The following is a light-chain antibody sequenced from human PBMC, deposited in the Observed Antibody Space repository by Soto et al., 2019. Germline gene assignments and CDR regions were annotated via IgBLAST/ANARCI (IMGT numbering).Light chain of an antibody. Sequence: IQLTQSPSSLSASVGDRFTITCRASQGISSYLAWYQQKPGKAPKLLIYAASTLQSGVPSRFSGSGSGTDFTLTISSLEPEDFALYYCQQRSNMPPTFGQGTRLEIK. CDR1: QGISSY. CDR2: AAS. V-gene: IGKV1-9*01. J-gene: IGKJ5*01. CDR3: QQRSNMPPT.